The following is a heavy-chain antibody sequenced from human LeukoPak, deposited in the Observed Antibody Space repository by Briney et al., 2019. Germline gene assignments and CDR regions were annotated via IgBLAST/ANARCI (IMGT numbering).Heavy chain of an antibody. Sequence: PGGSLRLSCAASGFTFSAYSMNWVRQAPGKGLEWVSSISSSSSYIYYADSVKGRFTISRDNSKNTLYLQMNSLRAEDTAVYYCSRGPSGNNNPGGRGTLVTVSS. CDR1: GFTFSAYS. CDR2: ISSSSSYI. CDR3: SRGPSGNNNP. V-gene: IGHV3-21*01. D-gene: IGHD5-24*01. J-gene: IGHJ4*02.